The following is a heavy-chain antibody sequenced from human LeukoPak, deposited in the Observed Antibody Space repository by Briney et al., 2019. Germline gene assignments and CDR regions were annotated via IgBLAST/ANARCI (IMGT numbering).Heavy chain of an antibody. D-gene: IGHD1-14*01. V-gene: IGHV1-2*02. CDR2: INPNSGGT. J-gene: IGHJ4*02. CDR1: GYTFTGYY. Sequence: ASVKVSCKASGYTFTGYYMHWVRQAPGQGLEWMGWINPNSGGTNYAQKFQGRVTMTRDTSVSTAYMELSRLRSDDTAVYYCARSPNQLRRYFDYWGQGTLVTVSS. CDR3: ARSPNQLRRYFDY.